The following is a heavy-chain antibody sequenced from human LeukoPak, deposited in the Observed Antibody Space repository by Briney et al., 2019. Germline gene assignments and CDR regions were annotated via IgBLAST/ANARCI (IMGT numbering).Heavy chain of an antibody. D-gene: IGHD5-18*01. Sequence: GGSLRLSCAASGFTFSSYSMNWVRQAPGKGLEWVSSISSSSSYIYYADSVKGRFTISRDNAKNSLYLQMNSLRAEDTAVYYCARDSGGYSYGCDYWGQGTLVTVSS. CDR3: ARDSGGYSYGCDY. V-gene: IGHV3-21*01. CDR1: GFTFSSYS. CDR2: ISSSSSYI. J-gene: IGHJ4*02.